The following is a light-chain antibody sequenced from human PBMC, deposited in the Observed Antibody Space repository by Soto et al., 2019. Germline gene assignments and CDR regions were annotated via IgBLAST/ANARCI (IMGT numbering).Light chain of an antibody. J-gene: IGKJ5*01. CDR1: QSVSID. V-gene: IGKV3D-15*01. CDR3: PLSFNIPVT. Sequence: IVMQQSPATLSVSPGGRATLSCRASQSVSIDLAWYQQTPGQAPRLLIYGASNRATGIPPRFSGSGSGTDFTLTISSLQPEDFATYYCPLSFNIPVTFGQGTRL. CDR2: GAS.